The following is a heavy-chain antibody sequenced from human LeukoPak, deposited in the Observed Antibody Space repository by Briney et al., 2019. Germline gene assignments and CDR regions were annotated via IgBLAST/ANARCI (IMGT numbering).Heavy chain of an antibody. CDR3: AREYSSSSGGYCFDY. Sequence: SETLSLTCTVSGGSISSYYWSWIWQPAGKGLEWIGRIYTSGSTNYNPSLKSRVTMSVDTSKNQFSLKLSSVTAADTAVYYCAREYSSSSGGYCFDYWGQGTPVTVSS. J-gene: IGHJ4*02. CDR1: GGSISSYY. CDR2: IYTSGST. V-gene: IGHV4-4*07. D-gene: IGHD6-6*01.